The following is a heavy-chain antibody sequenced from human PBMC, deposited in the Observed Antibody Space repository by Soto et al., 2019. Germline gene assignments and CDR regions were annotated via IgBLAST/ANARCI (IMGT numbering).Heavy chain of an antibody. CDR3: ARDYTWKPLDY. CDR1: GFTFSNYW. CDR2: IHGDGINT. J-gene: IGHJ4*02. D-gene: IGHD1-20*01. V-gene: IGHV3-74*01. Sequence: EVQLVESGGDLVQPGGSLRLSCAASGFTFSNYWIHWVRQVPGKGLVWVSRIHGDGINTDYADSVKGRFTISRDNAKNTVYLQMNSLRVEDTAVYYCARDYTWKPLDYWGQGALVTVSS.